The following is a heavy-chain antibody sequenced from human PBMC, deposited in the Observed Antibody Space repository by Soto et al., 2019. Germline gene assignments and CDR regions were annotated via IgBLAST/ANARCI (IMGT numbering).Heavy chain of an antibody. J-gene: IGHJ4*02. CDR2: ISGSGGST. D-gene: IGHD6-13*01. CDR1: GFTFSSYA. V-gene: IGHV3-23*01. Sequence: LRLSCAASGFTFSSYAMSWVRQAPGKGLEWVSAISGSGGSTYYADSVKGRFTISRDNSKNTLYLQMNSLRAEDTAVYYCAKSQRLAAAGRWYYFDYWGQGTLVTVSS. CDR3: AKSQRLAAAGRWYYFDY.